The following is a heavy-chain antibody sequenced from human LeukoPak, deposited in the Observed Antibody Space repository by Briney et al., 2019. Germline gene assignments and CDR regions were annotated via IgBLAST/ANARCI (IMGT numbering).Heavy chain of an antibody. CDR3: AKDIGSGWSFDY. CDR2: IKGNGDTT. CDR1: GFTFHNHA. V-gene: IGHV3-43*02. Sequence: PGGSLRLSCAASGFTFHNHAMHWVRQAPGKGLEWVSLIKGNGDTTYNADSVKGRFTISRDNSKDSLYLQINSLRTEDTALYYCAKDIGSGWSFDYWGQGTLVTVSS. J-gene: IGHJ4*02. D-gene: IGHD6-19*01.